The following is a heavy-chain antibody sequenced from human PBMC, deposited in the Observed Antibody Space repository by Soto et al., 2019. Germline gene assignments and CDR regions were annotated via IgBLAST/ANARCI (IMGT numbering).Heavy chain of an antibody. CDR2: ILPVYDTT. Sequence: QEKLVQTGAEVKTPGSSVKVSCKISGGSFKNHAFSWVRQAPGQGLEWMGQILPVYDTTKYARKFEGRVTITADKSTTTIHMELETVRSDDTAVYYCARMRGMLLGSFDVWGQGTTVSVSS. CDR1: GGSFKNHA. D-gene: IGHD3-16*01. CDR3: ARMRGMLLGSFDV. V-gene: IGHV1-69*06. J-gene: IGHJ3*01.